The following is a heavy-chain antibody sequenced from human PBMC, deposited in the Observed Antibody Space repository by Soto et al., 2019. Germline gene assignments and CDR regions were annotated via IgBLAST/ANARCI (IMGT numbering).Heavy chain of an antibody. V-gene: IGHV3-74*01. CDR3: TRGGRSHLDS. CDR1: GFTLSNYW. D-gene: IGHD3-16*02. Sequence: GGSLRLSCAASGFTLSNYWMHWVRQAPGKGLVWVSRITNDGRSTTYADSVKGRFTISRDNAKNTLYLQMNSLRAEDTAIYYCTRGGRSHLDSWGQGTLVTVSS. J-gene: IGHJ4*02. CDR2: ITNDGRST.